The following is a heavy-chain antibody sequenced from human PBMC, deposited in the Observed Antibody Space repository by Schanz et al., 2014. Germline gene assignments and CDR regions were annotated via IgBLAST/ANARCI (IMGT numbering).Heavy chain of an antibody. D-gene: IGHD4-4*01. CDR2: ISWNSGSV. CDR1: GFTFDNYA. V-gene: IGHV3-9*01. Sequence: EVQLVESGGGLVQPGRSLRLSCAASGFTFDNYAMHWVRQAPGKGLEWVSSISWNSGSVVYADSVKGRFTISRDDAKNSLYLQMNSLRAEDKALYYCAKDRQTTVYRVGYYYGMDVWGQGTTVTVSS. J-gene: IGHJ6*02. CDR3: AKDRQTTVYRVGYYYGMDV.